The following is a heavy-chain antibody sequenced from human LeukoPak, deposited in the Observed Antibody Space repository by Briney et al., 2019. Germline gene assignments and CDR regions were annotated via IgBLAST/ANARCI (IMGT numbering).Heavy chain of an antibody. Sequence: PSEPLSLTCTVSGGSISSSSYYWGWIRQPPGKGLEWIGSIYYSGSTYYNPSLKSRVTISVDTSKNQFSLKLSSVTAADTAVYYCARSGIAAAGTGSHYYYYYYMDVWGKGTTVTVSS. CDR1: GGSISSSSYY. CDR3: ARSGIAAAGTGSHYYYYYYMDV. V-gene: IGHV4-39*01. J-gene: IGHJ6*03. CDR2: IYYSGST. D-gene: IGHD6-13*01.